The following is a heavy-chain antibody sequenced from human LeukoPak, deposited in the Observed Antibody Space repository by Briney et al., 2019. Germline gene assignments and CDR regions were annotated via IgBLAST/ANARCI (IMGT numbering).Heavy chain of an antibody. V-gene: IGHV4-34*01. J-gene: IGHJ4*02. D-gene: IGHD3-16*01. Sequence: PSETLSLTCAVYGGSFSGYYWSWIRQPPGKGLEWIGEINHGGSTNYNPSLKSRVTISVDTSKNQFSLKLSSVTAADTAVYYCARRARRYDYVWGSYKNWGQGTLVTVSS. CDR3: ARRARRYDYVWGSYKN. CDR1: GGSFSGYY. CDR2: INHGGST.